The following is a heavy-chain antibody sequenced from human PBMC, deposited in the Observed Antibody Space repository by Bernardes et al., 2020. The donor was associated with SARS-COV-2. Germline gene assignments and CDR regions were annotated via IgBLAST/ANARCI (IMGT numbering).Heavy chain of an antibody. CDR2: INTDGRTI. D-gene: IGHD3-22*01. Sequence: GGSLRLSCAASGFTFNNYAMSWVRQAPGKGLVWVSRINTDGRTITYADSVKGRFIISRDNAKNTLYLQMNSLRVEDAAMYYCVRSAFSGGSGYFFDSWGQGTLVTVSS. CDR3: VRSAFSGGSGYFFDS. J-gene: IGHJ4*02. V-gene: IGHV3-74*01. CDR1: GFTFNNYA.